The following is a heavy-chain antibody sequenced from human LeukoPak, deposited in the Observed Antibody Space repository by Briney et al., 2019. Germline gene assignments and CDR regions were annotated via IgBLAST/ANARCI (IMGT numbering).Heavy chain of an antibody. J-gene: IGHJ4*02. D-gene: IGHD6-13*01. CDR1: QFNFNKFG. Sequence: QPGGSLRLSCATSQFNFNKFGMTWVRQAPGKGLEWVSSISGNGGSTQYADSVQGRFAISRDNSKNTLYLQMNSLRAEDTAVYYCAREAAALKDFDYWGQGTLVTVSS. V-gene: IGHV3-23*01. CDR3: AREAAALKDFDY. CDR2: ISGNGGST.